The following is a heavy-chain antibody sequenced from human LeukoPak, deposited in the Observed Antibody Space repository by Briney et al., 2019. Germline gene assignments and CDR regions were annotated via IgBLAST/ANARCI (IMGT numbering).Heavy chain of an antibody. CDR2: IYYSGST. J-gene: IGHJ6*03. CDR1: GGSISSYY. CDR3: ARERPTGIHYYYYYYMDV. D-gene: IGHD1-1*01. V-gene: IGHV4-59*06. Sequence: SETLSLTCTVSGGSISSYYWSWIRQPAGKGLEWIGYIYYSGSTYYNPSLKSRVTISVDTSKNQFSLKLSSVTAADTAVYYCARERPTGIHYYYYYYMDVWGKGTTVTVSS.